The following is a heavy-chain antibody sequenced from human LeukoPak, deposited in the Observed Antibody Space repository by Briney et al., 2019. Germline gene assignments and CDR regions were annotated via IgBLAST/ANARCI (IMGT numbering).Heavy chain of an antibody. J-gene: IGHJ4*02. CDR1: GFTFDDYA. V-gene: IGHV3-9*01. D-gene: IGHD5-18*01. Sequence: GRSLRLSCAASGFTFDDYAMHWVRQAPGKGLEWVSGISWNSGSIGYADSVKGRFTISRDNAKNSLYLQMNSLRAEDTASYYCAKDEGGYSYGYKDYWGQGTLVTVSS. CDR2: ISWNSGSI. CDR3: AKDEGGYSYGYKDY.